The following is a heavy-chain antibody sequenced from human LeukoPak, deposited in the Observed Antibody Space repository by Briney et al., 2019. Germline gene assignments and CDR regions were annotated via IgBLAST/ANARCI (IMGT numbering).Heavy chain of an antibody. J-gene: IGHJ5*02. Sequence: SETMSLTCTVSGYSVSSGYHWGWIRQPPGKGLEWIGSFYHTGNTYYNSSLKSRVAISVDTSKNQFSLNLSSVTAADTAVYYCARDVLGMGGYSDYDNWFDPWGQGTLVTVSS. CDR2: FYHTGNT. D-gene: IGHD5-12*01. CDR1: GYSVSSGYH. V-gene: IGHV4-38-2*02. CDR3: ARDVLGMGGYSDYDNWFDP.